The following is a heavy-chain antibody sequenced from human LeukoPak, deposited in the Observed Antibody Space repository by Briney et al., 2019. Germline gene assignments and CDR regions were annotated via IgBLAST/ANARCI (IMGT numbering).Heavy chain of an antibody. J-gene: IGHJ4*02. Sequence: PGGSLRLSCAASGFAFSSYSMDWVRQAPGKGLELVSYISSNSRTTYYADSVKGRFTISRDNAKNSLYLQMNSLRAEDTAVYYCASQPPLDYWGQGTLVTVSS. CDR2: ISSNSRTT. CDR3: ASQPPLDY. V-gene: IGHV3-48*04. CDR1: GFAFSSYS.